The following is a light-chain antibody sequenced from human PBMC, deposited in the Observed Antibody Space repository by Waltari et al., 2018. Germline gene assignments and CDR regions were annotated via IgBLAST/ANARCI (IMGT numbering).Light chain of an antibody. CDR1: SRDLGAYTY. CDR2: EVS. CDR3: SSYTTSITWV. V-gene: IGLV2-14*01. J-gene: IGLJ3*02. Sequence: QSALTQPASVSGSPGQSITISCTGASRDLGAYTYVSWFQQHPGKAPKLMIYEVSNRPSGVSNRFSGSKSGNTASLTISGLQTEDEADYYCSSYTTSITWVFGGGTKLTVL.